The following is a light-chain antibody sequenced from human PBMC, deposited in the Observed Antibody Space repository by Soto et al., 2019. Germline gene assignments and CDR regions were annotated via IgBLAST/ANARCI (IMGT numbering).Light chain of an antibody. V-gene: IGLV2-23*01. Sequence: QSALTQPASVSGSPGQSITISCTGTSSDVGSYNFVSWYQQYPGKAPKVMIYEGSKRPSGVSNRFSGSKSGNTASLTISGLQAEDEADYYCCSYGGSSTYDVFGTGTKLTVL. CDR2: EGS. J-gene: IGLJ1*01. CDR3: CSYGGSSTYDV. CDR1: SSDVGSYNF.